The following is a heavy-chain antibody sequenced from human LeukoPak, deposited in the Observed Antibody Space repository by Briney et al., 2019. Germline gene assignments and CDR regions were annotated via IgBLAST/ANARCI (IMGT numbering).Heavy chain of an antibody. CDR2: IGGRGTST. J-gene: IGHJ5*02. Sequence: GGSLRLSCAASGFRFSDFTMTWVRQAPGKGPEWVSAIGGRGTSTYYADSLGGRFTISRDNSKDMLYLQMNSLKVEDTAAYYCGKEGGAWGQGTKVTVSS. CDR3: GKEGGA. V-gene: IGHV3-23*01. D-gene: IGHD3-16*01. CDR1: GFRFSDFT.